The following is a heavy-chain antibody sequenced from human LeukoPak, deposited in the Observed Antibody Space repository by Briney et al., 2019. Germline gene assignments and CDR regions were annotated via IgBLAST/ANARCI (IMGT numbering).Heavy chain of an antibody. CDR3: ARSKGHYGSGSYNY. J-gene: IGHJ4*02. D-gene: IGHD3-10*01. Sequence: SETLSLTCAVYGGSFSGYYWSWIRRPPGKGLEWIGEINHSGSTNYNPSLKSRVTISVDTSKNQFSLKLSSVTAADTAVYYCARSKGHYGSGSYNYWGQGTLVTVSS. CDR2: INHSGST. V-gene: IGHV4-34*01. CDR1: GGSFSGYY.